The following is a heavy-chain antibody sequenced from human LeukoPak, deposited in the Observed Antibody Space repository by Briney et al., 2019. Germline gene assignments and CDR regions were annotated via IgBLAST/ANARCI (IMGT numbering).Heavy chain of an antibody. J-gene: IGHJ4*02. CDR3: ARSTFGYDSSGYPLDY. CDR1: GYSFTSYW. CDR2: IYPGDSDT. D-gene: IGHD3-22*01. Sequence: GESLKISCKGSGYSFTSYWIGWVRQMPGKGLEWMGIIYPGDSDTRYSPSFQGQVTISADKPISTAYLQWSSLKASDTAMYYCARSTFGYDSSGYPLDYWGQGTLVTVSS. V-gene: IGHV5-51*04.